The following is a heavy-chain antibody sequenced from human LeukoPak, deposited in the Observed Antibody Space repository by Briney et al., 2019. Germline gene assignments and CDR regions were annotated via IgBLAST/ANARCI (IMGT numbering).Heavy chain of an antibody. Sequence: ASVKVSCKASGYTFTSYGISWVRQAPGQGLEWMGWVSTYNGNTNYAHNLQGRVTMTTDTSTSTAYMELRSLRSDGTAVYYCARDYSSGWPNFDYWGQGTLVTVSS. J-gene: IGHJ4*02. V-gene: IGHV1-18*01. CDR1: GYTFTSYG. CDR2: VSTYNGNT. CDR3: ARDYSSGWPNFDY. D-gene: IGHD6-19*01.